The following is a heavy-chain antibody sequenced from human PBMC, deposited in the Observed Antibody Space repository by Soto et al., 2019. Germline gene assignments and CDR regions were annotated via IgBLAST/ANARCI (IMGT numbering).Heavy chain of an antibody. Sequence: ASVKVSFKASCYTFTSYGISWVRQAPGQGLEWMGWISDYNGNTNNAQKFQGRVTMTTDTSTSTAYMELRSLRSDDTAVYYCARDNELFDYWGQGTLGTVSS. D-gene: IGHD1-7*01. J-gene: IGHJ4*02. CDR2: ISDYNGNT. V-gene: IGHV1-18*01. CDR1: CYTFTSYG. CDR3: ARDNELFDY.